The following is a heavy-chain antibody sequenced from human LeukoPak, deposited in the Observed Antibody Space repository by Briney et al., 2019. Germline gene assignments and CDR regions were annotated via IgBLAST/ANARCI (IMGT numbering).Heavy chain of an antibody. CDR2: ISGSGGST. J-gene: IGHJ2*01. CDR1: GFTFSSYA. CDR3: AKCDGNYLYWYFDV. D-gene: IGHD1-7*01. V-gene: IGHV3-23*01. Sequence: SGGSLRLSCAASGFTFSSYAMSWVRQAPGKGLEWVSAISGSGGSTYYADSVKGRFTISRDNSKNTLYLQMNSLRAEDTAVYYCAKCDGNYLYWYFDVWGRGTLASVSS.